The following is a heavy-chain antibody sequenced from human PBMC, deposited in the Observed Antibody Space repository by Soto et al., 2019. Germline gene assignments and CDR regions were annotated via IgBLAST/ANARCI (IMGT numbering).Heavy chain of an antibody. J-gene: IGHJ5*02. Sequence: GGSLRLSCAASGFTFSSYSMNWVRQAPGKGLEWVSYISSSSSTIYYADSVKGRFTISRDNAKNSLYLQMNSLRAEDTAVYYCARDGGVGYYDFWSGPRNWFDPWGQGTLVTVSS. D-gene: IGHD3-3*01. CDR2: ISSSSSTI. CDR1: GFTFSSYS. CDR3: ARDGGVGYYDFWSGPRNWFDP. V-gene: IGHV3-48*01.